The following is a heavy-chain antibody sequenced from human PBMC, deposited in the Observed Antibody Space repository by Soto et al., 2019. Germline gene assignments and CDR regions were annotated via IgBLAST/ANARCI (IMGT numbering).Heavy chain of an antibody. D-gene: IGHD6-19*01. CDR1: GDSMDGFY. CDR3: ARDPSPYTSGWYGIDF. CDR2: ISYSGST. Sequence: PSETLSLTCTVSGDSMDGFYWNWIRQPPGKGLEWIGYISYSGSTNYNPSLKSRVTISIDISKNQFSLNLTSVTAADTAVYYCARDPSPYTSGWYGIDFWGHGTLVTVSS. V-gene: IGHV4-59*01. J-gene: IGHJ4*01.